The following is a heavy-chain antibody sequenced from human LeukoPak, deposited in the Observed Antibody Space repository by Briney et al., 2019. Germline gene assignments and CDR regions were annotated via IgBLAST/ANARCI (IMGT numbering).Heavy chain of an antibody. CDR1: GGSISSSSYY. CDR2: IYYSGST. CDR3: ARHSSGWYYYYYYMDV. Sequence: SETLSLTCTVSGGSISSSSYYWGWIRQPPGKGLEWIGSIYYSGSTYYNPSLKSRVTISVDTSKNQFSLKLSSVTAADTAVYYCARHSSGWYYYYYYMDVWGKGTTLTVSS. D-gene: IGHD6-19*01. V-gene: IGHV4-39*01. J-gene: IGHJ6*03.